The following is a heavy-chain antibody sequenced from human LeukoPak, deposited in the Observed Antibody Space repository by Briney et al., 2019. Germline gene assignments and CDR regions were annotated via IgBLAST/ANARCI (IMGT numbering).Heavy chain of an antibody. CDR1: GGTFSSYA. CDR2: INPNSGGT. Sequence: GASVKVSCKASGGTFSSYAISWVRQAPGQGLEWMGWINPNSGGTNYAQKFQGRVTMTRDTSISTAYMELSRLRSDDTAVYYCARGHKDIVVVVAARSNSDAFDIWGQGTMVTVSS. D-gene: IGHD2-15*01. CDR3: ARGHKDIVVVVAARSNSDAFDI. V-gene: IGHV1-2*02. J-gene: IGHJ3*02.